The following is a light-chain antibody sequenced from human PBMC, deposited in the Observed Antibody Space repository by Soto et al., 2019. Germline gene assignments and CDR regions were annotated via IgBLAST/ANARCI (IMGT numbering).Light chain of an antibody. V-gene: IGKV1-5*01. Sequence: DIQVTQSPSTLYASVEERVTITFRASQSLNNELAWYQQKPGKAPNLLIYDASNLESGVPSRFSGSGSGTEFTLTISSLLPDDFATYNCQQYNRYWTFGQGTKVDI. CDR3: QQYNRYWT. CDR2: DAS. CDR1: QSLNNE. J-gene: IGKJ1*01.